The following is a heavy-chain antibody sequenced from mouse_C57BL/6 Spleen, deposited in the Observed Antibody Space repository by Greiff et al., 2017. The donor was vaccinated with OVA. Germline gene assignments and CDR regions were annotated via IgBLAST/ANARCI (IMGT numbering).Heavy chain of an antibody. Sequence: VQLKESGPGLVAPSQSLSITCTVSGFSLTSYGVDWVRQPPGKGLEWLGVICGGGSTNYNSALMSRLSISKDNSKSQVFLKMNSLQTDDTAMYYCAKRDRGGYFDDWGTGTTVTVSS. CDR3: AKRDRGGYFDD. V-gene: IGHV2-9*01. CDR2: ICGGGST. J-gene: IGHJ1*03. CDR1: GFSLTSYG.